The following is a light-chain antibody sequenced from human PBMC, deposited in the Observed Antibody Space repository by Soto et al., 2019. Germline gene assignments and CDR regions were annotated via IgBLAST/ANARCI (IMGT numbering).Light chain of an antibody. Sequence: EIVLTQSPGTLSLSPGERATLSCRASQSVSSNYLAWYQQKPGQAPRLLIYGASSRATGIPDRFTGSGSGTDFTLTISSLEPEDFAVYYCQQYGSSPLFGQGTRLEIK. CDR1: QSVSSNY. J-gene: IGKJ5*01. CDR2: GAS. CDR3: QQYGSSPL. V-gene: IGKV3-20*01.